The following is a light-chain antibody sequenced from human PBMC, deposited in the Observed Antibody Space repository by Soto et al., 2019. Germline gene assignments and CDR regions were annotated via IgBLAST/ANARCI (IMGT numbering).Light chain of an antibody. V-gene: IGLV1-51*01. Sequence: QSVLTQPPSVSAALGQKVTISCSGSSSNSGNNYVSWYHQLPGTAPKLLIYDNGDRPSGIPGRFSGSKSGTSATLGITGLQTGDEADYYCGTWDSSLSAWVFGGGTQLTVL. CDR3: GTWDSSLSAWV. J-gene: IGLJ3*02. CDR1: SSNSGNNY. CDR2: DNG.